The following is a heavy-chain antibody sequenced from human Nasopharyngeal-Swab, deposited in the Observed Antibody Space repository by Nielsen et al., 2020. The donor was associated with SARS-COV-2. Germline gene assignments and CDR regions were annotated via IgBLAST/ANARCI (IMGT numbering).Heavy chain of an antibody. V-gene: IGHV3-9*01. CDR2: ISWNSGSI. CDR1: GFTFDGYA. D-gene: IGHD5-12*01. Sequence: GGSLRLSCAASGFTFDGYAMHWVRQAPGKGLEWVSGISWNSGSIGYADSVKGRFTISRDNAKNSLYLQMNSLRAEDTALYYCAALPGYSGYEGIDPWGQGTLVTVSS. J-gene: IGHJ5*02. CDR3: AALPGYSGYEGIDP.